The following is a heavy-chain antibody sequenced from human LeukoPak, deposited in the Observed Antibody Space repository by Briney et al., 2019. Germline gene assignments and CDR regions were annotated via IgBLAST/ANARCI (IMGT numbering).Heavy chain of an antibody. Sequence: SVKVSCKASGGTFSSYAISWVRQAPGQGLEWMGRIIPIFGTANYAQKFQGRVTITTDESTSTACMELSSLRPEDTAVYHCARAIAAAGYFDYWGQGTLVTVSS. CDR1: GGTFSSYA. CDR3: ARAIAAAGYFDY. D-gene: IGHD6-13*01. V-gene: IGHV1-69*05. CDR2: IIPIFGTA. J-gene: IGHJ4*02.